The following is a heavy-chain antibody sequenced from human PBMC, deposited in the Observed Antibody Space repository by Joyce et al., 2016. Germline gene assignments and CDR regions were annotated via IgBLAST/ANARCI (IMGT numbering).Heavy chain of an antibody. CDR2: IYLGGST. J-gene: IGHJ5*01. D-gene: IGHD5-12*01. Sequence: QVQLQESGPGLVKPSETLSLTCAVSGGSISSAHWWSWVRQPPGKGLEWIGEIYLGGSTTYNPSLMSRVTISVDKSKNQLSLKMNSVTAADTAMYYCARNGAYSQDSWGQGTLVTVSS. V-gene: IGHV4-4*02. CDR3: ARNGAYSQDS. CDR1: GGSISSAHW.